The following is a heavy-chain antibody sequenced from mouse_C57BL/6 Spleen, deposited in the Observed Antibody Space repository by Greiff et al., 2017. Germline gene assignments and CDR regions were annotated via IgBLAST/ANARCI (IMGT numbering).Heavy chain of an antibody. V-gene: IGHV1-72*01. CDR2: IDPNSGGT. J-gene: IGHJ4*01. D-gene: IGHD2-4*01. CDR1: GYTFTSYW. Sequence: VHLVESGAELVKPGASVKLSCKASGYTFTSYWMHWVKQRPGRGLEWIGRIDPNSGGTKYNEKFKSKATLTVDKPSSTAYMQLSSLTSEDSAVYYCARGSGYDYDDAMDYWGQGTSVTVSS. CDR3: ARGSGYDYDDAMDY.